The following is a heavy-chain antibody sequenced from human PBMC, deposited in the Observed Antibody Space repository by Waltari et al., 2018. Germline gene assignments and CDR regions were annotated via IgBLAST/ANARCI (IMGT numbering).Heavy chain of an antibody. Sequence: EVQLVESGGGLIQPGGSLRLSCAASGFTVSSNYMSWVRQAPGKGVEWVSVMYSGGSTYYADSVKGRFTISRDNSKNTLYLQMNSLRAEDTAVYYCARGGKGGTTVYYFDYWGQGTLVTVSS. CDR2: MYSGGST. CDR1: GFTVSSNY. V-gene: IGHV3-53*01. CDR3: ARGGKGGTTVYYFDY. J-gene: IGHJ4*02. D-gene: IGHD1-1*01.